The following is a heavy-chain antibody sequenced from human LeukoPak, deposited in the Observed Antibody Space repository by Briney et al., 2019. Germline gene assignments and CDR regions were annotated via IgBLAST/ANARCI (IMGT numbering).Heavy chain of an antibody. CDR1: GFTVSSNY. CDR2: IYSGGST. J-gene: IGHJ4*02. D-gene: IGHD3-22*01. CDR3: ARGGKSGYYYGY. Sequence: GGSLRLSCAASGFTVSSNYMSWVRQAPGKGLEWVSVIYSGGSTYYSDSVKGRFTISRDNSKNMLYLQMNSLRAEDTAVYYCARGGKSGYYYGYWGQGTLVTVSS. V-gene: IGHV3-66*01.